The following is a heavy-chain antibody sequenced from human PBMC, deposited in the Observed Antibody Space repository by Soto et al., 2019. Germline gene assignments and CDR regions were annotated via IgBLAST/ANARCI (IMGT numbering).Heavy chain of an antibody. D-gene: IGHD6-13*01. V-gene: IGHV1-2*04. CDR1: GYTFTGYY. CDR3: AREWYSSRYYYGMDV. CDR2: INPNSGGT. Sequence: ASVKVSCKASGYTFTGYYMDWVRQAPGQGLEWMGWINPNSGGTNYAQKFQGWVTMTRDTSISTAYMELSRLRSDDMAVYYCAREWYSSRYYYGMDVWG. J-gene: IGHJ6*02.